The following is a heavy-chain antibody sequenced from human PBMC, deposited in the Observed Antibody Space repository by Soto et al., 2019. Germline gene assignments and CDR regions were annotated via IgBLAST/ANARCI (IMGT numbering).Heavy chain of an antibody. D-gene: IGHD2-15*01. Sequence: SETLSLTCAVYGGSFSGYYWSWIRQPPGKGLEWIGEINHSGSTNYNPSLKSRVTISVDTSKNQFSLKLSSVTAADTAVYYCARGNGRGRIVVVVAASFDYWGQGTLVTVSS. CDR3: ARGNGRGRIVVVVAASFDY. J-gene: IGHJ4*02. V-gene: IGHV4-34*01. CDR1: GGSFSGYY. CDR2: INHSGST.